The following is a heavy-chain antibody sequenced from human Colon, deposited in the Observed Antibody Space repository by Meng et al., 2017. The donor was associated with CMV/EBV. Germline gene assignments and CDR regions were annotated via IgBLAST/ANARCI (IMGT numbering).Heavy chain of an antibody. CDR1: GFIFSSVA. CDR2: ISPGGSA. CDR3: ANTRILGVPGDSSDNRFGP. J-gene: IGHJ5*02. Sequence: GESLKISCAASGFIFSSVAMIWVRQAPGKGLEWVSGISPGGSAYYADSVKGRFTISRDNSKNMLYVQMNSLRADDTAVYYCANTRILGVPGDSSDNRFGPWGRGTLVTVSS. D-gene: IGHD2-2*01. V-gene: IGHV3-23*01.